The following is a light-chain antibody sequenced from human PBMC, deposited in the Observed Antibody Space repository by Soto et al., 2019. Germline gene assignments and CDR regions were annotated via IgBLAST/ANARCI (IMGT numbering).Light chain of an antibody. CDR3: QQRSDWPST. CDR2: DAS. CDR1: QSVSSY. V-gene: IGKV3-11*01. J-gene: IGKJ4*01. Sequence: IVLTQSPATLSLSPGNRATLSCRASQSVSSYLAWHQQKPGQAPRLLIYDASTRATGIPARFSGSGSGTDFTLTITGLEPEDFAVYYCQQRSDWPSTFGGGTKLEIK.